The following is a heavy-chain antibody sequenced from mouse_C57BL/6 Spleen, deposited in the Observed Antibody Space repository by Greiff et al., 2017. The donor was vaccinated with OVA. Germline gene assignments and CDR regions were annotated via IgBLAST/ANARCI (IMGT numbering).Heavy chain of an antibody. V-gene: IGHV1-59*01. CDR1: GYTFTSYW. J-gene: IGHJ3*01. D-gene: IGHD4-1*01. CDR2: IDPSDSYT. Sequence: QVQLKQPGAELVRPGTSVKLSCKASGYTFTSYWMHWVKQRPGQGLEWIGVIDPSDSYTNYNQKFKGKATLTVDTSSSTAYMQLSSLTSEDSAVYYCARGELAGPWFAYWGQGTLVTVSA. CDR3: ARGELAGPWFAY.